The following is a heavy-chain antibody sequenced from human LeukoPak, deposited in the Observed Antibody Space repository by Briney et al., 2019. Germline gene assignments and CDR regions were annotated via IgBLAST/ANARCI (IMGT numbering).Heavy chain of an antibody. CDR2: IYYSGST. CDR1: GDSISNSRYY. V-gene: IGHV4-39*07. J-gene: IGHJ4*02. CDR3: ARDRVPQQLVTRGLDY. D-gene: IGHD6-13*01. Sequence: PSETLSLTCTVSGDSISNSRYYWGWIRQPPGKGLQWIGSIYYSGSTYYNPSLKSRVTISVDTSKNQFSLKLSSVTAADTAVYYCARDRVPQQLVTRGLDYWGQGTLVTVSS.